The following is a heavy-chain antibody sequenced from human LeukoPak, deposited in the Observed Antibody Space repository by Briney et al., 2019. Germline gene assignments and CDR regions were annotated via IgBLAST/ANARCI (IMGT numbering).Heavy chain of an antibody. Sequence: GGSLRLSCAASGFTVSSSHMSWVRQAPGKGLEWVSIIYSGGSTSYAGSVKGRFIISRDTSKNTLYLQMNSLSAEDTAVYYCARRSPVAGAGPRRLEDWGQGTLVTVSS. J-gene: IGHJ4*02. V-gene: IGHV3-53*01. CDR1: GFTVSSSH. D-gene: IGHD6-13*01. CDR3: ARRSPVAGAGPRRLED. CDR2: IYSGGST.